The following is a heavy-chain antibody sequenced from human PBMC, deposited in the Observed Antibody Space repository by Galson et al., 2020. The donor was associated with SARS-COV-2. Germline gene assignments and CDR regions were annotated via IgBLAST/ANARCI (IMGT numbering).Heavy chain of an antibody. CDR3: AKDRVNDYGDQLDF. CDR1: GFTFSRYA. V-gene: IGHV3-23*01. Sequence: GGSLRLSCAASGFTFSRYAMAWVRQAPGKGLEWVSGISGGGGSTYYADSVKGRFTISRDISQNTVYLQMSSLRAEDTAVYYCAKDRVNDYGDQLDFWGQGTQVTVSS. D-gene: IGHD4-17*01. CDR2: ISGGGGST. J-gene: IGHJ4*02.